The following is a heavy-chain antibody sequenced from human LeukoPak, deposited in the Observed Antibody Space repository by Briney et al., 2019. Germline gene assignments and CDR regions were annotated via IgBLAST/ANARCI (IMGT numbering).Heavy chain of an antibody. CDR1: GFSLSSTGVG. V-gene: IGHV2-5*02. CDR2: IYWDEDK. J-gene: IGHJ5*02. CDR3: AHEAGEDCFDT. Sequence: SCPTLVKPTQTLTLTCTFSGFSLSSTGVGVGWIRQPPGKALEWLALIYWDEDKRYSPSLKSRLTITKDTSKNQVVLTMTNMDPVDTGTYYCAHEAGEDCFDTWGQGTLVTVSS.